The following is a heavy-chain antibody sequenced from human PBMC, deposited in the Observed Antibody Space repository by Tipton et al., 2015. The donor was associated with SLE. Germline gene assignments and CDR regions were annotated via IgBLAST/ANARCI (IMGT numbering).Heavy chain of an antibody. Sequence: SLRLSCAASGFTFSNAWMSWVRQAPGKGLEWVGRIKSKTDGGTTDYAAPVKGRFTISRDDSKNTLYLQMNSLKTEDTAVYYCTALQLWPRWYFDYWGQGTLVTVSS. CDR1: GFTFSNAW. CDR3: TALQLWPRWYFDY. V-gene: IGHV3-15*01. J-gene: IGHJ4*02. D-gene: IGHD5-18*01. CDR2: IKSKTDGGTT.